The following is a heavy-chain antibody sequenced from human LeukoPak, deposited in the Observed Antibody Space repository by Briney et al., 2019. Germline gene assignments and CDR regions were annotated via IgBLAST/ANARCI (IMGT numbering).Heavy chain of an antibody. Sequence: WASVKLSCKASGYTFTGYYMHWVRQAPGQGLEWMGWINPNSYGTNYAQKFQGRVTITRDTSISTAYMELSRLRSDDTAVYYCARGGRVTTVVTLLDYWGQGTLVTVSS. J-gene: IGHJ4*02. CDR3: ARGGRVTTVVTLLDY. CDR1: GYTFTGYY. D-gene: IGHD4-23*01. CDR2: INPNSYGT. V-gene: IGHV1-2*02.